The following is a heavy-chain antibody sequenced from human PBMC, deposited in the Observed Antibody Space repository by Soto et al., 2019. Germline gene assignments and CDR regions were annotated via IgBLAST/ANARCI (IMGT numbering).Heavy chain of an antibody. CDR3: ASLRGGSNNWFDP. Sequence: QGQLVQSGAEVKKPGSSVKVSCKASGGTFSTYAISWVRQAPGQGLEWMGGIIPIFGTANYAQKFQGRVTTTADKAASTAYMELSSLRSDDTAVYYCASLRGGSNNWFDPWGQGTLVTVSS. D-gene: IGHD3-10*01. CDR1: GGTFSTYA. J-gene: IGHJ5*02. CDR2: IIPIFGTA. V-gene: IGHV1-69*06.